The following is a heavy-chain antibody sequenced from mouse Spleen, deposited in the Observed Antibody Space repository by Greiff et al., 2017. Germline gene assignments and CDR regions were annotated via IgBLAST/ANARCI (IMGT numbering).Heavy chain of an antibody. J-gene: IGHJ4*01. CDR3: ARSPNYDAMDY. CDR1: GYTFTDYY. Sequence: EVQLQQSGPELVKPGASVKISCKASGYTFTDYYMNWVKQSHGKSLEWIGDINPNNGGTSYNQKFKGKATLTVDKSSSTAYMELRSLTSEDSAVYYCARSPNYDAMDYWGQGTSVTVSS. V-gene: IGHV1-26*01. CDR2: INPNNGGT.